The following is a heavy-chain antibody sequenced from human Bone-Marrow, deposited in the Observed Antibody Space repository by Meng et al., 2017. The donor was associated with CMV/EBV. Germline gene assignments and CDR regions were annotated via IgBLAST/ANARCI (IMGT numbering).Heavy chain of an antibody. CDR1: GYTFTSYG. D-gene: IGHD2-15*01. CDR2: ISAYNGNT. CDR3: ERDATWWVSYYFDH. J-gene: IGHJ4*02. V-gene: IGHV1-18*01. Sequence: ASVKVSCKASGYTFTSYGISWVRQAPGQGLEWMGWISAYNGNTNYAQKLQGRVTMTTDTSKSTAYMELRSLRSVDTAVYYCERDATWWVSYYFDHWGQGTMVTVSS.